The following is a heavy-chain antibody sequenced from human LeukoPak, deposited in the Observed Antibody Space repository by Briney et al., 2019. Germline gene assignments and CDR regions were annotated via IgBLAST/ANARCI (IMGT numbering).Heavy chain of an antibody. CDR2: INAGNGNT. V-gene: IGHV1-3*01. D-gene: IGHD2-8*01. Sequence: ASVKVSCKASGYTFTSYAMHWVRQASGQRLEWMGWINAGNGNTKYSQKFQGRVTITRDTSASTAYMELSSLRSEDTAVYYCAREGCTNGVCYNYYYYYGMDVWGQGTTVTVSS. J-gene: IGHJ6*02. CDR1: GYTFTSYA. CDR3: AREGCTNGVCYNYYYYYGMDV.